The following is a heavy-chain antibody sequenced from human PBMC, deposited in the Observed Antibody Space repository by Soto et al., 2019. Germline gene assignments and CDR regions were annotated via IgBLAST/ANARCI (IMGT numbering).Heavy chain of an antibody. CDR3: ERVGGINWFDP. CDR2: IYYSGST. CDR1: GGSISSGGYY. J-gene: IGHJ5*02. Sequence: QVQLQESGPGLVKPSQTLSLTCTVSGGSISSGGYYWSWIRQHPGKGLEWIGYIYYSGSTYYNPSLKRRVTISVDPSTNQSSLKLSSVPAADTAVNYCERVGGINWFDPWGQGTLVTVSS. V-gene: IGHV4-31*03. D-gene: IGHD3-16*01.